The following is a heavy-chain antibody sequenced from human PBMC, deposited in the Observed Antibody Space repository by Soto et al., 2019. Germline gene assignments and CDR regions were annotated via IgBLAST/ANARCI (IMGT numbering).Heavy chain of an antibody. CDR2: INHSGST. J-gene: IGHJ6*02. V-gene: IGHV4-34*01. Sequence: SETLSLTCAVYGGSFSGYYWSWIRQPPGKGLEWIGEINHSGSTNYNPSLKSRGTISVGTSKNQFSLKLSSVTAADTAVYYCASRRITISSGTVGVGYYYYGMDVRGQGTTVTVSS. CDR1: GGSFSGYY. CDR3: ASRRITISSGTVGVGYYYYGMDV. D-gene: IGHD3-9*01.